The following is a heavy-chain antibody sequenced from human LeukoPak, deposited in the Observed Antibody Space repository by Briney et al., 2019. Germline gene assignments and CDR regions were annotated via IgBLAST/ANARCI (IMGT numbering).Heavy chain of an antibody. J-gene: IGHJ4*02. CDR2: ISPTGSTT. CDR3: ARRTAATYHFDY. CDR1: GFSFSGHW. D-gene: IGHD6-25*01. Sequence: PGGSLRLSCTASGFSFSGHWMHWARQLPGKGLVWVSRISPTGSTTSYADSVKGRFTVSRDNAKNTLYLQMNSLRAEDTAVYYCARRTAATYHFDYWGQGTLVTVSS. V-gene: IGHV3-74*01.